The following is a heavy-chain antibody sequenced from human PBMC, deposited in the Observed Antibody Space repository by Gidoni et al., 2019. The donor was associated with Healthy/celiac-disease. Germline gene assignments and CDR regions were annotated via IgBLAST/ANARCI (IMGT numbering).Heavy chain of an antibody. V-gene: IGHV3-23*01. CDR1: GFTFSSYA. D-gene: IGHD4-17*01. J-gene: IGHJ6*02. CDR2: ISGSGGST. CDR3: AKVRHGDYVHVPYYYYGMDV. Sequence: EVQLLESGGGLVQPGGSLRLSCAASGFTFSSYAMSWVRQAPGKGLEWVSAISGSGGSTYYADSVKGRFTISRDNSKNTLYLQMNSLRAEDTAVYYCAKVRHGDYVHVPYYYYGMDVWGQGTTVTVSS.